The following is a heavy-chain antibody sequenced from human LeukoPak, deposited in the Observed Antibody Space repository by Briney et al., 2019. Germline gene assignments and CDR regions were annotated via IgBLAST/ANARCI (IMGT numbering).Heavy chain of an antibody. Sequence: GGSLRLSCAASGFTFDDYGMSWVRQAPGKGLEWVSGINWNGGSTGYADSVKGRFTISRDNSKNTLYLQMNSLRAEDTAVYYCAKDRRRMGTREIDYWGQGTLVTVSS. J-gene: IGHJ4*02. CDR3: AKDRRRMGTREIDY. CDR1: GFTFDDYG. CDR2: INWNGGST. V-gene: IGHV3-20*04. D-gene: IGHD5-24*01.